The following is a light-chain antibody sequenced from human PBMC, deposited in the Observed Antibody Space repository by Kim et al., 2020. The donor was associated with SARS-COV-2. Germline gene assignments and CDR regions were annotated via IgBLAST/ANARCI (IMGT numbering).Light chain of an antibody. CDR2: GVS. V-gene: IGKV3-15*01. Sequence: EVVMMQSPGTLSVSPGERATLSCRASQSISTNLAWYQQKPGQAPRLLISGVSTRATGVPARFSGGGSGTEFTLTISSLQSEDSVVYHCQQYHRWPLTFGLGTKVDIK. CDR1: QSISTN. CDR3: QQYHRWPLT. J-gene: IGKJ1*01.